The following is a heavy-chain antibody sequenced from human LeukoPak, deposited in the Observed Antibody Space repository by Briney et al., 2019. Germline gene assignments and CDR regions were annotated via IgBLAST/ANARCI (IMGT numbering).Heavy chain of an antibody. D-gene: IGHD2-2*01. J-gene: IGHJ6*02. V-gene: IGHV4-4*07. CDR3: ARDGIVVVPAATPTTGMDV. CDR1: GGSISSYY. CDR2: IYTSGST. Sequence: PSETLSLTCTVSGGSISSYYWSWIRQPAGKGLEWIGRIYTSGSTNYNPSLKSRVTMSVGTSKNQFSLKLSSVTAADTAVYYCARDGIVVVPAATPTTGMDVWGQGTTVTVSS.